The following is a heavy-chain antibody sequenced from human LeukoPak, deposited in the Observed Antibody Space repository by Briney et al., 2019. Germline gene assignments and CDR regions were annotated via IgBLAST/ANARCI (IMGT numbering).Heavy chain of an antibody. CDR1: GFTFSSYA. Sequence: PGGSMTLSCAASGFTFSSYAMSWVRQAPGQGLEWVSAITGSGAGTYYADSVRGRFTIFRDNSKNTLYLQMNSLRAEDTATYYCAKEPFDSSGYGDYWGQGTLVTVSS. V-gene: IGHV3-23*01. J-gene: IGHJ4*02. CDR3: AKEPFDSSGYGDY. CDR2: ITGSGAGT. D-gene: IGHD3-22*01.